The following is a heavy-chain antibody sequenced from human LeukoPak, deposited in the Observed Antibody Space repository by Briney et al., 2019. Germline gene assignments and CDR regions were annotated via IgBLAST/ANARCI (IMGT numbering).Heavy chain of an antibody. V-gene: IGHV3-64*01. D-gene: IGHD3-10*01. J-gene: IGHJ4*02. CDR2: ISADGGTT. CDR3: ARGRGGPPFDY. Sequence: PGGSLRPSCAASGFNFRAYGMHWVRQAPGQGLEYVAAISADGGTTWHSNSVNGRFTISRDTSKNTLYLQMGRLKTEDTALYYCARGRGGPPFDYWGQGILVTVSS. CDR1: GFNFRAYG.